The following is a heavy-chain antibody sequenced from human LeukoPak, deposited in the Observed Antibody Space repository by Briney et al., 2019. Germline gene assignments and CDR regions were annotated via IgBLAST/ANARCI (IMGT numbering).Heavy chain of an antibody. V-gene: IGHV3-23*01. CDR2: IDASGSDT. CDR1: EFKFSIYA. Sequence: PGGSLRLSCEVSEFKFSIYAMAWVRQAPGQGLEWVSAIDASGSDTYYTDSVKGRFTISRDNSKNTVYLQMNSLRAEDTAVYYCADYRKPQGLDYWGQGTLVTVSS. J-gene: IGHJ4*02. D-gene: IGHD1-14*01. CDR3: ADYRKPQGLDY.